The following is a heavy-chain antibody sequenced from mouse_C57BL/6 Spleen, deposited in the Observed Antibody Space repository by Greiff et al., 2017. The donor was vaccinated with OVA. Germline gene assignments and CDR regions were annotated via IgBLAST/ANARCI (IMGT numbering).Heavy chain of an antibody. CDR1: GFTFSNYW. CDR3: TEGWDGGAPWFAY. CDR2: IRLKSDNYAT. V-gene: IGHV6-3*01. D-gene: IGHD3-3*01. J-gene: IGHJ3*01. Sequence: EVKLMESGGGLVQPGGSMKLSCVASGFTFSNYWMNWVRQSPEKGLEWVAQIRLKSDNYATNYAESVKGRFTISRDDSKSSVYLQMNNLRAEDTGIYYRTEGWDGGAPWFAYWGQGTLVTVSA.